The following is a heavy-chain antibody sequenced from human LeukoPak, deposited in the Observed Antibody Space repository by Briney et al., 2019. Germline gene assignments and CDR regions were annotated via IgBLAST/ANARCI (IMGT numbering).Heavy chain of an antibody. V-gene: IGHV3-23*01. Sequence: GGSLRLSCAASGFTFSSYAMSWVRQAPGKGLEWVSAISGSGGSTYYADSVKGRFTISRDKSKNTLYLQMNSLRAEDTAVYCCAKTQSITMVRGVQGYWGQGTLVTVSS. CDR3: AKTQSITMVRGVQGY. CDR2: ISGSGGST. D-gene: IGHD3-10*01. J-gene: IGHJ4*02. CDR1: GFTFSSYA.